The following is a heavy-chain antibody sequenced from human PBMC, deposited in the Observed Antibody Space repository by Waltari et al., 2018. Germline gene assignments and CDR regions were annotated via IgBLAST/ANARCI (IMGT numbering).Heavy chain of an antibody. J-gene: IGHJ5*02. CDR1: GFPFRNNW. CDR3: ATAVTTPWGS. D-gene: IGHD4-17*01. Sequence: EVQLVESGGGLVQPGGSLSLSCAASGFPFRNNWMHWVRQAPGKGLVWVSRINSDGSLTTYADSVKGRFTISRDNAKNTLYLQMNSLRADDTAVYYCATAVTTPWGSWGQGTLVTVSS. V-gene: IGHV3-74*01. CDR2: INSDGSLT.